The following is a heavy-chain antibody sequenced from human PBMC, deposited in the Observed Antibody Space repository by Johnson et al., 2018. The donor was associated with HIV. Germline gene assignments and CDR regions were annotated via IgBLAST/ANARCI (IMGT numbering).Heavy chain of an antibody. CDR3: AKAYCPGCDAFEI. CDR2: IWYDGSNK. J-gene: IGHJ3*02. CDR1: GFTFSSYG. Sequence: QVQLVESGGGVVQPGRSLRLSCAASGFTFSSYGMHWVRQAPGKGLEWVAVIWYDGSNKYYRASVKGRFHISRDNSNNTLYLQMNSLRTEDSGVYYCAKAYCPGCDAFEIWGQGTMVTVSS. D-gene: IGHD2-21*01. V-gene: IGHV3-33*06.